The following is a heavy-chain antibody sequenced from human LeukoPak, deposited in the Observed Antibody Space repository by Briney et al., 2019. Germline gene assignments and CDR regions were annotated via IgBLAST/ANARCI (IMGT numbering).Heavy chain of an antibody. CDR1: GFTFRSYS. Sequence: PGGSLRLSCAGTGFTFRSYSMNWLRQAPGKGLEWVSSISGDSVHIFYADSVKGRFTISRDDAKSSLYLQMNSLRAEDTAVYYCARFETQGTGDSDFWGQGTLVTVSS. D-gene: IGHD3/OR15-3a*01. V-gene: IGHV3-21*01. J-gene: IGHJ4*02. CDR2: ISGDSVHI. CDR3: ARFETQGTGDSDF.